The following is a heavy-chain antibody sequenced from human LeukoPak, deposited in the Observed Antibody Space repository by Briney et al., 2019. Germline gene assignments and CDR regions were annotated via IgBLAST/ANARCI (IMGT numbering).Heavy chain of an antibody. Sequence: PGESLRLSCAASGFTFSSYAMSWVRQAPGKGLEWVSAIRGSGGSTYYADSVKGRFTISRGNSKNTLYLQMNSLRAEDTAVYYCAKDNPPGYYYDSSGYYYYGMNVWGQGTTVTVSS. D-gene: IGHD3-22*01. CDR2: IRGSGGST. V-gene: IGHV3-23*01. CDR1: GFTFSSYA. J-gene: IGHJ6*02. CDR3: AKDNPPGYYYDSSGYYYYGMNV.